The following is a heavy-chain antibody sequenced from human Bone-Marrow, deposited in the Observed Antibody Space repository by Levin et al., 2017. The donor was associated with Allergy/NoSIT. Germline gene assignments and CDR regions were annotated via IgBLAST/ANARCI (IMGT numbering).Heavy chain of an antibody. CDR2: INRDGGDG. J-gene: IGHJ4*02. V-gene: IGHV3-7*02. Sequence: GGSLRLSCASSGFTSSGYWMAWVRQAPGKGLEWVANINRDGGDGYYVDSVKGRFTISRDNARNSLDLQMNSLRVEDTAVYYCARNGAWSFEFWGQGILVTVSS. CDR3: ARNGAWSFEF. D-gene: IGHD2-8*01. CDR1: GFTSSGYW.